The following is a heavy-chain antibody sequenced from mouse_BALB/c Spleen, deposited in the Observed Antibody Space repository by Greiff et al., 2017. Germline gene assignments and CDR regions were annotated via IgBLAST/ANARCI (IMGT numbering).Heavy chain of an antibody. CDR3: ARAPYGNYGFAY. CDR2: IWACGST. CDR1: GFSLTSYG. J-gene: IGHJ3*01. D-gene: IGHD2-1*01. Sequence: VKLMESGPGLVAPSQSLSITCTVSGFSLTSYGVHWVRQPPGKGLEWLGVIWACGSTNYNSALMSRLSISKDNSKSQVFLKMNSLQTDDTAMYYCARAPYGNYGFAYWGQGTLVTVSA. V-gene: IGHV2-9*02.